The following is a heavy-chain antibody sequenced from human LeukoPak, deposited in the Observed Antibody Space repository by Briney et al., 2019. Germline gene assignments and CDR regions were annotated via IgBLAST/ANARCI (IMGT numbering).Heavy chain of an antibody. CDR2: INPNSGGT. CDR3: ARDLRIMITFGGGFDI. CDR1: GYTFTGYY. V-gene: IGHV1-2*02. Sequence: GASVKVSCKASGYTFTGYYMHWVRQAPGQGLEWMGWINPNSGGTNYAQKFQGRVTMTRDTSISTAYMELSRLRSDDTAVYYCARDLRIMITFGGGFDIWGQGTMVTVSS. D-gene: IGHD3-16*01. J-gene: IGHJ3*02.